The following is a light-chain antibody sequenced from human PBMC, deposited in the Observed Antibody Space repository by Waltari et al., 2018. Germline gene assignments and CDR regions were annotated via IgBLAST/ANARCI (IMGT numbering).Light chain of an antibody. Sequence: QSALTQPPAASGSPGQSVTISCPGTGSDVGKYDYASWYPQHPGKAPKLMIYELSKRPSGVPDRFSGSKSGNTASLTVSGLQAEDEADYYCSSYAGSHYWVFGGGTKLTVL. CDR1: GSDVGKYDY. V-gene: IGLV2-8*01. CDR2: ELS. J-gene: IGLJ3*02. CDR3: SSYAGSHYWV.